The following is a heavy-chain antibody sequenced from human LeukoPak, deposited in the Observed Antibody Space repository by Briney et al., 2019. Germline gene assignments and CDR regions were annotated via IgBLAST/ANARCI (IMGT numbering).Heavy chain of an antibody. CDR3: ARNWGSYRYSPTFDY. V-gene: IGHV3-30-3*01. D-gene: IGHD3-16*02. CDR2: ISYDGSNK. Sequence: GGSLRLSCAASGFTFSSYAMHWVRQAPGKGLEWVAVISYDGSNKYYADSVKGGFTISRDNSKNTLYLQMNSLRAEDTAVYYCARNWGSYRYSPTFDYWGQGTLVTVSS. CDR1: GFTFSSYA. J-gene: IGHJ4*02.